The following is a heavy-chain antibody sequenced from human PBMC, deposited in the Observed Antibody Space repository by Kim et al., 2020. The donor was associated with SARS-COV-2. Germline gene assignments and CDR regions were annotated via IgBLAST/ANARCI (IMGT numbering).Heavy chain of an antibody. CDR1: GGSISSYY. CDR3: ARHSSSGWRTFDY. J-gene: IGHJ4*02. CDR2: IYYSGST. V-gene: IGHV4-59*08. Sequence: SETLSLTCTVSGGSISSYYWSWIRQPPGKGLEWIGYIYYSGSTNYNPSLKSRVTISVDTSKNQFSLKLSSVTAADTAVYYCARHSSSGWRTFDYWGQGTLLTVSS. D-gene: IGHD6-19*01.